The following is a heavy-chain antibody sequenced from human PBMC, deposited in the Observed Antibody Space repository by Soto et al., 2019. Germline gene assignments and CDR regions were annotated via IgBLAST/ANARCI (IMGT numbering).Heavy chain of an antibody. Sequence: KTSYTLSLSCTASGGSISSRNYYWGWIRQPPGKGLEWIGSIYYSGSTYYNPSLKSRVTISIDTSKNQFSLKLSSVTAADTAVYYCASPLWERGEYYYYVVDVWGQGTTVTVSS. CDR3: ASPLWERGEYYYYVVDV. CDR2: IYYSGST. D-gene: IGHD1-26*01. J-gene: IGHJ6*02. CDR1: GGSISSRNYY. V-gene: IGHV4-39*01.